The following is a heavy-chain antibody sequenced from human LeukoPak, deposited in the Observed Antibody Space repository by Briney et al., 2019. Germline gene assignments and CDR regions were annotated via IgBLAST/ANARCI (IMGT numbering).Heavy chain of an antibody. CDR2: ISAYNGNT. J-gene: IGHJ5*02. CDR3: ARDGSYFLPCWFDP. V-gene: IGHV1-18*01. D-gene: IGHD1-26*01. CDR1: GYTFTSYG. Sequence: GASVKVSCKASGYTFTSYGISWLRQAPGQGLEWMGWISAYNGNTNYAQKLQGRVTMTTDTSTSTAYMELRSLRSDDTAVYYCARDGSYFLPCWFDPWGQGTLVTVSS.